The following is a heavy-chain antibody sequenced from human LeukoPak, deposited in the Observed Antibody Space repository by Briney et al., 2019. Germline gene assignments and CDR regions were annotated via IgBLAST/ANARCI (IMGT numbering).Heavy chain of an antibody. J-gene: IGHJ5*02. Sequence: ASVKVSCKASGYTFTGYYMHWVRQAPGQGLEWMGWINPNSGGTNYAQKFQGRVTMTRDTSISTAYMELSRLRSEDTAVYYCARGRTGFGARWFDPWGQGTLVTVSS. CDR3: ARGRTGFGARWFDP. V-gene: IGHV1-2*02. CDR1: GYTFTGYY. D-gene: IGHD3-10*01. CDR2: INPNSGGT.